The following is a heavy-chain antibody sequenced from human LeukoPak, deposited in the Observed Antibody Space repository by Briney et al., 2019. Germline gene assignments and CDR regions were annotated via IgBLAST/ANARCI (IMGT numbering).Heavy chain of an antibody. CDR1: GFIFSNYN. CDR2: ISGSGAST. V-gene: IGHV3-23*01. J-gene: IGHJ6*04. Sequence: GGSLRLSCAASGFIFSNYNMNWVRQAPGKGLEWVSGISGSGASTYYADSVKGRFTISRDNSKNTLYLQMNSLRAEDTAVYYCAELGITMIGGVWGKGTTVTISS. D-gene: IGHD3-10*02. CDR3: AELGITMIGGV.